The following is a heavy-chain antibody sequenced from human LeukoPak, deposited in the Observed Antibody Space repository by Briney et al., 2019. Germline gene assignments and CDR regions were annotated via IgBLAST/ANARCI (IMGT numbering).Heavy chain of an antibody. V-gene: IGHV3-74*01. D-gene: IGHD2-2*01. CDR2: ISASGTNT. CDR3: ARGCSTTSCPADY. Sequence: GGSLRLSCAASGFTFSNYWMHWVRQAPGKGLVWVSFISASGTNTDYADSVKGRFTISRDNAKNTLYLQMNSLTAEDTAVYFCARGCSTTSCPADYWGQGVLVTVSS. CDR1: GFTFSNYW. J-gene: IGHJ4*02.